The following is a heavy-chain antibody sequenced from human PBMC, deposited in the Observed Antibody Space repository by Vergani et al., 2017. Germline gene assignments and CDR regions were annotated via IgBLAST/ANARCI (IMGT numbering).Heavy chain of an antibody. CDR3: ARDKFGVAGGYYYYDMDV. V-gene: IGHV1-2*02. D-gene: IGHD3-3*01. J-gene: IGHJ6*03. Sequence: QVQLVQSGAEVKKPGASVKVSCKASGYTFTGYYMHWVRQAPGQGLEWMGWINPNSGGTNYAQKFKGRVTMTRDTSISTAYMELSRLRSEDTAVYYCARDKFGVAGGYYYYDMDVWGKGTTVTVSS. CDR2: INPNSGGT. CDR1: GYTFTGYY.